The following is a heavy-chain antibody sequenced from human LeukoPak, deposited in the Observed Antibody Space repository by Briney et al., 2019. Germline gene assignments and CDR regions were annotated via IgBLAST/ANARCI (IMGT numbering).Heavy chain of an antibody. D-gene: IGHD1-14*01. J-gene: IGHJ4*02. CDR3: ARVPPSAHQVFSSDY. V-gene: IGHV1-18*04. Sequence: ASVKVSCKASGYTFTNYGISWVRQAPGQGLEWMSWISANNGETRYAQNSQGRVTMTTDTSTTTAYMELRSLRSDDTAVYYCARVPPSAHQVFSSDYWGQGTQVTVSS. CDR2: ISANNGET. CDR1: GYTFTNYG.